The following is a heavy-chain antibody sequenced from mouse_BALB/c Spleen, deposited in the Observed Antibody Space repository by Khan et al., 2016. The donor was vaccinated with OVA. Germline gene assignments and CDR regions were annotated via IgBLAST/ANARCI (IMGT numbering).Heavy chain of an antibody. J-gene: IGHJ3*01. CDR1: GFTFSTYA. D-gene: IGHD2-1*01. Sequence: EVELVESGGGLVKPGGSLKLSCAASGFTFSTYAMSWVRQTPETRLEWVATISSDGDYTYYPDNVTGRFTISRDNAKNTLYLQMSSLRSEDTAMYYCARSPYGNVAYWGQGTLVTVSA. CDR2: ISSDGDYT. CDR3: ARSPYGNVAY. V-gene: IGHV5-9-3*01.